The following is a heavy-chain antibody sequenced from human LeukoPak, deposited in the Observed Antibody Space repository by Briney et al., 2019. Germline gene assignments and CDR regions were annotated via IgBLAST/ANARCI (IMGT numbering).Heavy chain of an antibody. Sequence: GGSLRLSCAASGFTFSSYTINWVRQAPGKGLEWVSSISGSSYYIYYADSVRGRFTISRDNAKNSVYLQMNSLRAEDTAVYYCARCSSSSYAFDIWGQGTMVTVSS. V-gene: IGHV3-21*01. J-gene: IGHJ3*02. CDR2: ISGSSYYI. D-gene: IGHD6-13*01. CDR3: ARCSSSSYAFDI. CDR1: GFTFSSYT.